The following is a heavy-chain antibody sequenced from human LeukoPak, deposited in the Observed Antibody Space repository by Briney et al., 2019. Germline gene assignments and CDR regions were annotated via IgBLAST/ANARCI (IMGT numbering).Heavy chain of an antibody. CDR1: GYTFTGYY. D-gene: IGHD3-10*01. CDR2: INPNGGGT. J-gene: IGHJ4*02. CDR3: ASTLWFGELRFDY. Sequence: ASVKVSCKASGYTFTGYYMHWVRQAPGQGLEWMGRINPNGGGTNYAQKFQGRVTMTRDTSISTAYMELSRLRSDDTAVYYCASTLWFGELRFDYWGQGTLVTVSS. V-gene: IGHV1-2*06.